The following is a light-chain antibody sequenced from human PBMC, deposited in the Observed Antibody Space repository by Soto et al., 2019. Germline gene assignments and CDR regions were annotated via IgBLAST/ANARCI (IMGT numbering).Light chain of an antibody. J-gene: IGLJ2*01. CDR1: SSNIGNNY. Sequence: QSVLTQPPSVSAAPGQKVTISCSGSSSNIGNNYVSWYQQRPGTAPKLLIYDNNERPSGIPDRFSGSKSGTSATLGITGLQTGDEADYYCGTWDSSLSAGVFGGGTKLTVL. CDR3: GTWDSSLSAGV. CDR2: DNN. V-gene: IGLV1-51*01.